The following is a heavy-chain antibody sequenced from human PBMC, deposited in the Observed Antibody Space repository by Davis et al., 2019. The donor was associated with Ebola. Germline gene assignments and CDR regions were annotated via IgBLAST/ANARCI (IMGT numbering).Heavy chain of an antibody. CDR3: ARVTDYQLLYSVDV. D-gene: IGHD2-2*02. CDR2: VTSSGGGT. J-gene: IGHJ6*04. V-gene: IGHV3-23*01. CDR1: GLTFSSYA. Sequence: PGGSLRLSCAASGLTFSSYAMTWARQAPGKGLEWVSAVTSSGGGTYYADSVRGRFTISRDNSKNTLYLQMNSLRAEDTAVYYCARVTDYQLLYSVDVWGKGTTVTVSS.